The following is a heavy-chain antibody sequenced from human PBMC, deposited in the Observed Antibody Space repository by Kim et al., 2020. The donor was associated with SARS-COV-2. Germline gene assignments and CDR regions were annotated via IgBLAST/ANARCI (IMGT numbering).Heavy chain of an antibody. J-gene: IGHJ4*02. CDR3: ATLDSSGYYKEYYFDY. CDR1: GYTLTELS. V-gene: IGHV1-24*01. Sequence: ASVKVSCKVSGYTLTELSMHWVRQAPGKGLEWMGGFDPEDGETIYAQKFQGRVTMTEDTSTDTAYMDLISLRSEDTAVYYCATLDSSGYYKEYYFDYWGQGTLVTVSS. D-gene: IGHD3-22*01. CDR2: FDPEDGET.